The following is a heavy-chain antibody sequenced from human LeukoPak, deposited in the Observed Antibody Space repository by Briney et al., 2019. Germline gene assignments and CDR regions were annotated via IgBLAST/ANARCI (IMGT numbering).Heavy chain of an antibody. CDR1: GSTFRTYS. J-gene: IGHJ4*02. D-gene: IGHD4-11*01. CDR2: ISGSSNTI. Sequence: GGSLRLSCAASGSTFRTYSMNWVRQAPGKGLEWISYISGSSNTIFYADSVKGRFTISRDNAKNSLYLQMNNLRAEDTAVYYCAGDYNNYEIIFDSWGQGTPVTVSP. V-gene: IGHV3-48*04. CDR3: AGDYNNYEIIFDS.